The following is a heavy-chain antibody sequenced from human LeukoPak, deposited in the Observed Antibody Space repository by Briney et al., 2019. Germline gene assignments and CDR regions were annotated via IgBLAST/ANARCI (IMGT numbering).Heavy chain of an antibody. CDR3: ARSSLWSGELPHGMDV. Sequence: GGSLRLFCVASGFTFNTYSMNWVRQAPGRGLEWVSSISSWNYFIYYADSVKGRFTISRDNAKNSLYLQMNSLRAEDTAVYYCARSSLWSGELPHGMDVWGQGTTVTVSS. CDR1: GFTFNTYS. V-gene: IGHV3-21*01. D-gene: IGHD3-10*01. J-gene: IGHJ6*02. CDR2: ISSWNYFI.